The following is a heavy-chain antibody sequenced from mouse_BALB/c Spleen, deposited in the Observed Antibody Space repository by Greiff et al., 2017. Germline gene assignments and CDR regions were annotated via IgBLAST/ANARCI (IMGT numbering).Heavy chain of an antibody. CDR2: INPSNGRT. CDR1: GYTFTSYW. J-gene: IGHJ4*01. CDR3: ARGDYRRAMDY. D-gene: IGHD2-14*01. Sequence: QVQLQQSGAELVKPGASVKLSCKASGYTFTSYWMHWVKQRPGQGLEWIGEINPSNGRTNYNEKFKSKATLTVDKSSSTAYMQLSSLTSEDSAVYYCARGDYRRAMDYWGQGTSVTVSS. V-gene: IGHV1S81*02.